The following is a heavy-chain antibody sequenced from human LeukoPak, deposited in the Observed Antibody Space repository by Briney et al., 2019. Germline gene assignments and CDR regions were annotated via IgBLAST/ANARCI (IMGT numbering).Heavy chain of an antibody. CDR1: GGSISSYH. CDR2: IYYSGST. V-gene: IGHV4-59*01. CDR3: ARVLPRLGYCSGGSCYTVGLYYFDY. J-gene: IGHJ4*02. Sequence: SETLSLTCTVSGGSISSYHWSWIRQPPGKGLEWIGYIYYSGSTNYNPSLKSRVTISVDTSKNQFSLKLSSVTAADTAVYYCARVLPRLGYCSGGSCYTVGLYYFDYWGQGTLVTVSS. D-gene: IGHD2-15*01.